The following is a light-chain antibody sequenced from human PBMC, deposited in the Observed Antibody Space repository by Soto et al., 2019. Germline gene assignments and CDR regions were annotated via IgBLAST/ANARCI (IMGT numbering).Light chain of an antibody. J-gene: IGKJ2*01. CDR3: QQYDNWPPDT. CDR2: GAS. V-gene: IGKV3-15*01. CDR1: QSVSSN. Sequence: EIVMTQSPATLSVSPGERATLSCRASQSVSSNLAWYQQKPGQAPRLLFYGASTRATGIPARFSGSGSGTEFYLTISSLQSEDVAVYYCQQYDNWPPDTFGQGTKLQIK.